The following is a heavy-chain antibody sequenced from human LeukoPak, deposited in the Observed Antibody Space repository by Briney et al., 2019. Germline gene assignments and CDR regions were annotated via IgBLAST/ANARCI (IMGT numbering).Heavy chain of an antibody. CDR1: GYTLTGLS. Sequence: ASVKVSCKVSGYTLTGLSMHWVRQAPGKGLEWMGGFDPEDGETIYAQKFQGRVTMTEDTSTDTAYMELSSLRSEDTAVYYCATDRRDGYNYVEKKFDYWGQGTLVTVSS. J-gene: IGHJ4*02. V-gene: IGHV1-24*01. CDR2: FDPEDGET. D-gene: IGHD5-24*01. CDR3: ATDRRDGYNYVEKKFDY.